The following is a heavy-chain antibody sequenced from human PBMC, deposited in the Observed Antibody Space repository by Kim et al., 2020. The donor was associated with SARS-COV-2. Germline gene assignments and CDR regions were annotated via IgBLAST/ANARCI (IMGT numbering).Heavy chain of an antibody. CDR1: GGSISSYY. J-gene: IGHJ5*02. Sequence: SETLSLTCTVSGGSISSYYWSWIRQPPGKGLEWIGYIYYSGSTNYNPSLKSRVTISVDTSKNQFSLQLSSVTAADTAVYYCASSSWEGGWFDPWGQGTLVTVSS. V-gene: IGHV4-59*13. CDR3: ASSSWEGGWFDP. D-gene: IGHD6-13*01. CDR2: IYYSGST.